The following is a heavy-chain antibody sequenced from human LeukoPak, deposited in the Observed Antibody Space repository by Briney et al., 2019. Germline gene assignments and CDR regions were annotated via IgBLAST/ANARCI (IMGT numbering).Heavy chain of an antibody. J-gene: IGHJ5*02. V-gene: IGHV1-18*01. D-gene: IGHD4-17*01. CDR2: ISPYNADT. Sequence: GASVKVSCTASGYTFSDYSITWVRQAPGQGLEWMGWISPYNADTNYAQNFQGRVTMTTDRSTRTAYMELRNLRSDDTAVYYCARVTTVTRSPWSWGPKKIGQEVNWFDPWGQGTLITVS. CDR1: GYTFSDYS. CDR3: ARVTTVTRSPWSWGPKKIGQEVNWFDP.